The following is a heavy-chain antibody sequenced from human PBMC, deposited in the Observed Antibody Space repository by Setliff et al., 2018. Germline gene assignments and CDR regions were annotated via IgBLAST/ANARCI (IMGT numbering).Heavy chain of an antibody. CDR1: GFTFSSYV. CDR2: ISGSSVIT. V-gene: IGHV3-23*01. D-gene: IGHD6-19*01. J-gene: IGHJ4*02. Sequence: GGSLRLSCAASGFTFSSYVLTWVRQAPGKGLEWVSSISGSSVITYYADSVKGRFTISRDNAKNTLYLQMNSLRAEDTAVYYCATTKGTGWYFPFDYWGQGTLVTVSS. CDR3: ATTKGTGWYFPFDY.